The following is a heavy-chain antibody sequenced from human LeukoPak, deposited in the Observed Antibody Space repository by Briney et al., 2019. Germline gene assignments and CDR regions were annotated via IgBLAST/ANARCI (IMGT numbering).Heavy chain of an antibody. V-gene: IGHV3-23*01. CDR2: FSGSGGST. CDR3: ARKYSSGWYVYYFDY. J-gene: IGHJ4*02. Sequence: SLRLSWAASGFTFGRYAISWVRRAPGKGLEWGSAFSGSGGSTYYADSVKGRFTISRDNSKNTLYLQMNSLRAEDTAVYYCARKYSSGWYVYYFDYWGQGTLVTVSS. CDR1: GFTFGRYA. D-gene: IGHD6-19*01.